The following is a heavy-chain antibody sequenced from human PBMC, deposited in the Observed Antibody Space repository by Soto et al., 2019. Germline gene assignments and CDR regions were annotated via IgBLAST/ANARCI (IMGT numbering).Heavy chain of an antibody. V-gene: IGHV1-46*03. J-gene: IGHJ3*02. CDR3: ARDRGSGYYSGAFVI. CDR1: GYTFTSYC. CDR2: INPSGGGT. D-gene: IGHD3-22*01. Sequence: ASVKVSCKASGYTFTSYCMHWVRQAPGQGLEWMGIINPSGGGTSYAQKFQGRVTMTRDTSTSTVYMELSSLRSEDTAVYYCARDRGSGYYSGAFVIWGQGTMVTVSS.